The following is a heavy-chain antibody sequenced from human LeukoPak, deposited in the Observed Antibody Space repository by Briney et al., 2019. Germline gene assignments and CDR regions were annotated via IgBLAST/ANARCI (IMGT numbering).Heavy chain of an antibody. CDR3: AKDPHLDRIAAAGAFDY. J-gene: IGHJ4*02. Sequence: GGSLRLSCAASGFTFSSYGMHWVRQAPGKGLEWVAVISYDGSNKYYADSVKGRFTISRDNSKNTLYLQMNSLRAEDTAVYYCAKDPHLDRIAAAGAFDYWGQGTLVTVSS. CDR1: GFTFSSYG. V-gene: IGHV3-30*18. CDR2: ISYDGSNK. D-gene: IGHD6-13*01.